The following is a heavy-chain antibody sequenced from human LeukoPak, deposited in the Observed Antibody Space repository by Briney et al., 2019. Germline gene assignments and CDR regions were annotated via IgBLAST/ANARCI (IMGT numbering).Heavy chain of an antibody. CDR2: ISSSSSYI. CDR1: GFTFSRYT. CDR3: ASYTYYDILTGYPYYYYYMDV. V-gene: IGHV3-21*01. D-gene: IGHD3-9*01. J-gene: IGHJ6*03. Sequence: PGGSLRLSCAASGFTFSRYTMNWVRQAPGKGLEWVSSISSSSSYIYYADSVKGRFTISRDNAKNSLYLQMNSLRAEDTAVYYCASYTYYDILTGYPYYYYYMDVWGKGTTVTISS.